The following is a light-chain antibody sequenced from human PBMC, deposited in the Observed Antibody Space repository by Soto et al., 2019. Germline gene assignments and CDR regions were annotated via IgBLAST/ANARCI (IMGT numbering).Light chain of an antibody. V-gene: IGLV2-11*01. CDR2: DVS. CDR1: SSDVGGYNY. Sequence: ALTQPRSVSGSPGQSVTISCTGTSSDVGGYNYVSWYQQHPGKAPKLMIYDVSKRPSGVPDRFSGSKSGNTASLTISGLQAEDEADYYCCSYAGSYTYVVFGGGTKLTVL. J-gene: IGLJ2*01. CDR3: CSYAGSYTYVV.